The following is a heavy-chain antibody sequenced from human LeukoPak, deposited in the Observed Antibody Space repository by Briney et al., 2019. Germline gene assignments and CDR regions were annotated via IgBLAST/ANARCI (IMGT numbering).Heavy chain of an antibody. CDR2: IYYSGSS. J-gene: IGHJ3*02. V-gene: IGHV4-39*01. D-gene: IGHD5-12*01. CDR1: GGSISSSSYY. Sequence: SESLSLTCTVSGGSISSSSYYWGWIRQPPGKRLEWIGSIYYSGSSYYNPSLKSRVTISVDTSKNQFTLKTSPVTAADTAVYYCGRHRVATSPGRAFDIWGQGTMVTVSS. CDR3: GRHRVATSPGRAFDI.